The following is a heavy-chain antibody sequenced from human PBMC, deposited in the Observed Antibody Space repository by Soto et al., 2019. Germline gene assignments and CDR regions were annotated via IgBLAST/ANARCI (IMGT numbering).Heavy chain of an antibody. J-gene: IGHJ4*02. V-gene: IGHV4-59*01. CDR3: ARHHYYDSSGGLDY. CDR1: GGSISSYY. CDR2: IYYSGST. Sequence: QVQLQESGPGLVKPSETLSLTCTVSGGSISSYYWSWIRQPPGKGLEWIGYIYYSGSTNYNPSLKSRVTISVDTSKNQFSLKLSSVTAADTAVYYCARHHYYDSSGGLDYWGQGTLVTVSS. D-gene: IGHD3-22*01.